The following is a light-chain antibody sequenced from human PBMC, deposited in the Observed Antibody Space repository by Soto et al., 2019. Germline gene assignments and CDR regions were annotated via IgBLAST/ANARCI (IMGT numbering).Light chain of an antibody. V-gene: IGLV1-40*01. Sequence: QSVLTQPPSVSGAPGQRVTISCTGSSSDIGAGYDVHWYQQLPGTAPKLLIYDNSNRPSGVTDRFSGSKSGTSASLAITGLQAEDEADYYCQSYDSSLSGGVFGGGTKLTVL. J-gene: IGLJ3*02. CDR1: SSDIGAGYD. CDR3: QSYDSSLSGGV. CDR2: DNS.